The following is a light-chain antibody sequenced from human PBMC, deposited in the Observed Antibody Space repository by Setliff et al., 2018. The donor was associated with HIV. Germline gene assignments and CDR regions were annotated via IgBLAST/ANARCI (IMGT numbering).Light chain of an antibody. V-gene: IGLV2-14*03. Sequence: QSVLTQPASESGSPGQSITISCTGTSSDVGTYNYVSWYRHHPGKGPKLIVHDVSYRPSGVSNRFSGSKSGNTASLTISGLQAEDVADYYCSSYTTSSTLVFGTGTKVTVL. CDR1: SSDVGTYNY. J-gene: IGLJ1*01. CDR3: SSYTTSSTLV. CDR2: DVS.